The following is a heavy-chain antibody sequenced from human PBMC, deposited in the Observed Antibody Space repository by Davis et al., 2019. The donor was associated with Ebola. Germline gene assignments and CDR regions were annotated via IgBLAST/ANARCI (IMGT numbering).Heavy chain of an antibody. J-gene: IGHJ3*02. CDR3: ARTSIVGTTTTASDI. Sequence: ASVKVSCKASGYSFNNYAISWVRQAPGQGLEWMGWISAYNGNTNYAQKVQGRVTMTTDTSTGIAYLDLRSLRSDDTAVYFCARTSIVGTTTTASDIWGQGTLVTVSS. CDR2: ISAYNGNT. CDR1: GYSFNNYA. D-gene: IGHD1-26*01. V-gene: IGHV1-18*01.